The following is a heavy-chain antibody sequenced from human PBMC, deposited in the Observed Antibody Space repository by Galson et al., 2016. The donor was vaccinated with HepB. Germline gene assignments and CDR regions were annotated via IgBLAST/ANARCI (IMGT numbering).Heavy chain of an antibody. CDR2: ISGDGGST. D-gene: IGHD6-19*01. Sequence: SLRLSCAASGFTFGRYAMSWVRQAPGEGLEWVSAISGDGGSTYYAGSVQGRSTSSRDRSTNTMYLQMNSLRTDDTAVYYCARFTQEWLDRVYYFDYWGQGTLVTVSS. J-gene: IGHJ4*02. CDR1: GFTFGRYA. CDR3: ARFTQEWLDRVYYFDY. V-gene: IGHV3-23*01.